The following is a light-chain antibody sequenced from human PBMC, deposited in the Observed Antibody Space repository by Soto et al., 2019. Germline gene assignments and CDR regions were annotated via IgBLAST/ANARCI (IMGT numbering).Light chain of an antibody. CDR2: AAS. Sequence: DIQMTQSPSSVSASVGDRVTITCRASQDISKYLVWYQQRPGEAPTVLISAASTLQSGVPSRFSGSGSGADFTLTINSLQPEDSAIYFCQQAQTFPITFGQGTRLETK. CDR3: QQAQTFPIT. CDR1: QDISKY. J-gene: IGKJ5*01. V-gene: IGKV1-12*01.